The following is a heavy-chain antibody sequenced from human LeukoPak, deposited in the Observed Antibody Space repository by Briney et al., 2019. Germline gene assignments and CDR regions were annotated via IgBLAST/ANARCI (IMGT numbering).Heavy chain of an antibody. Sequence: GGSLRLSCAASGFTFSSYNMNWVRQAPGKGLEWVSSISSTSSYIYYADSVKGRFTISRDNAKNSLYLQMNSLRAEDTAVYYCVRGRGNYDYWGQGTLVTVSS. CDR3: VRGRGNYDY. D-gene: IGHD3-16*01. V-gene: IGHV3-21*01. CDR1: GFTFSSYN. J-gene: IGHJ4*02. CDR2: ISSTSSYI.